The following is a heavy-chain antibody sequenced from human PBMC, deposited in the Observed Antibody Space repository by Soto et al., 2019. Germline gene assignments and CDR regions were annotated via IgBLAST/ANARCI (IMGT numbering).Heavy chain of an antibody. CDR3: ARDRESSVFTWSFGGF. CDR2: IIPFLGVT. D-gene: IGHD3-10*01. CDR1: GGTYSPYT. J-gene: IGHJ4*02. Sequence: QVQLVQSGAEVKKPGSSVKVSCKSSGGTYSPYTINWVRQAPGQGLEWMGRIIPFLGVTNYGLKFQARVTITADKATNTAYMELRGLRFEDTAVYYCARDRESSVFTWSFGGFWGRGTLVTVSS. V-gene: IGHV1-69*08.